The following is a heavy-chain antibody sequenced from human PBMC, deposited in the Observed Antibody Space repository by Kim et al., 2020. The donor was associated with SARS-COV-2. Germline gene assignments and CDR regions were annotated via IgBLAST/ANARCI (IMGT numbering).Heavy chain of an antibody. Sequence: GGSLRLSCAASGFTVSSNYMSWVRQAPGKGLEWVSVIYSGGSTYYADSAKGRFTIFSDNCKNTLYLQMKRLRAEDADEYDFACDRRHWGQGT. CDR3: ACDRRH. CDR2: IYSGGST. J-gene: IGHJ4*02. V-gene: IGHV3-53*05. CDR1: GFTVSSNY.